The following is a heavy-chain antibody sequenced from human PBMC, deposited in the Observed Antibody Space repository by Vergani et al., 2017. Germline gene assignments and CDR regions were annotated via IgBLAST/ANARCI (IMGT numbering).Heavy chain of an antibody. Sequence: QVQLVESGGGVVQPGRSLRLSCAASGFTFSSYAMHWVRQAPGKGLEWVAVISYDGSNKYYADSVKGRFTISRVNSKNTLYLQMNSLRAEDTAVYYCARGPPPEYYGSGDYYYMDVWGKGTTVTVSS. D-gene: IGHD3-10*01. V-gene: IGHV3-30*04. J-gene: IGHJ6*03. CDR3: ARGPPPEYYGSGDYYYMDV. CDR1: GFTFSSYA. CDR2: ISYDGSNK.